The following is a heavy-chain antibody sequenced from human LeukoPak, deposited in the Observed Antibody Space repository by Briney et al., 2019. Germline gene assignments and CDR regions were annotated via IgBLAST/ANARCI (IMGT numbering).Heavy chain of an antibody. J-gene: IGHJ4*02. CDR2: IKQDGSEK. Sequence: PGGSLRLSCAASGFTFSSYWMSWVRQAPGKVLEWVANIKQDGSEKYYVDSVKGRFTISRDNAKNSLYLQMNSLRAEDTAVYYCARERTWLWGGGGVDYWGQGTLVTVSS. CDR3: ARERTWLWGGGGVDY. CDR1: GFTFSSYW. V-gene: IGHV3-7*03. D-gene: IGHD3-22*01.